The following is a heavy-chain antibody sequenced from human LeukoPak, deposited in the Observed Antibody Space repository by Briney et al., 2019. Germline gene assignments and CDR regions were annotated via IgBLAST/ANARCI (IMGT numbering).Heavy chain of an antibody. CDR2: INPNSGGT. Sequence: ASVKVSCKASGYTFTGYYMHWVRQAPGQGLEWMGWINPNSGGTNYAQKFQGRVTMTRDTSISTAYMELSRLRSDDTAVYYCARDPGSTEGFDYWGQGTLVTVSS. D-gene: IGHD2-2*01. CDR1: GYTFTGYY. V-gene: IGHV1-2*02. J-gene: IGHJ4*02. CDR3: ARDPGSTEGFDY.